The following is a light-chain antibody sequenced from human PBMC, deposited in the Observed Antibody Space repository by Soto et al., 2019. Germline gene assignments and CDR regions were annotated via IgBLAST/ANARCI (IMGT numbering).Light chain of an antibody. CDR3: CSYTSSSTLVV. Sequence: QSALTQPASVSGSPGQSITISCTGTSSDFGNYNLVSWYQQHPGKVPKLILFEVNKRPSGVSGRFSGSKSGNTASLTISGLQAEDEADYYCCSYTSSSTLVVFGGGTKLTVL. V-gene: IGLV2-14*02. J-gene: IGLJ2*01. CDR2: EVN. CDR1: SSDFGNYNL.